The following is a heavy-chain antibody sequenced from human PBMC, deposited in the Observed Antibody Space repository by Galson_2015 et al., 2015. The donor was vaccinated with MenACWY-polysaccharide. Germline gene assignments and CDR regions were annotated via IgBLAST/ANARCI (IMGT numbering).Heavy chain of an antibody. V-gene: IGHV3-30*18. CDR3: AKSMGAIDLDY. Sequence: SLRLSCAASGFNFRSFGMHWVRQAPGKGLEWVAVISSDGSNKNYADSVKGRFTISRDNSKNTLDLQTNSLRDEDTAVYYCAKSMGAIDLDYWGQGTLVTVSS. D-gene: IGHD1-26*01. CDR1: GFNFRSFG. J-gene: IGHJ4*02. CDR2: ISSDGSNK.